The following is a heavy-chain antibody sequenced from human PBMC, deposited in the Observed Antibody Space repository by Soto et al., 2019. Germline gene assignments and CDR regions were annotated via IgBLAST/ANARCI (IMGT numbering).Heavy chain of an antibody. CDR2: ISGSGGST. J-gene: IGHJ6*02. CDR3: AKGVRSYYYYGMDV. CDR1: GFTFSSYA. Sequence: EVQLLESGGGLVQPGGSLRLSCAASGFTFSSYAMTWVRQAPGKGLEWVSGISGSGGSTYYADSVKGRFTISRDNSKNTRYLQMNSLRAEDTAVYYCAKGVRSYYYYGMDVWGQGTTVTVSS. V-gene: IGHV3-23*01. D-gene: IGHD3-22*01.